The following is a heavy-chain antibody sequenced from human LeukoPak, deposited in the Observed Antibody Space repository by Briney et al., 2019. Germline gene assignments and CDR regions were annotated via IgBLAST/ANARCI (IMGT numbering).Heavy chain of an antibody. CDR2: IYYSGST. D-gene: IGHD4-17*01. CDR1: GGSISSYY. J-gene: IGHJ4*02. CDR3: ARANYGDYAALDY. V-gene: IGHV4-59*08. Sequence: PSETLSLTCTVSGGSISSYYWSWIRQPPGKGLEWIGYIYYSGSTNYNPSLKSRVTISVDTSKNQFSLKLSSVTAADTAVYYCARANYGDYAALDYWGQGTLVTVSS.